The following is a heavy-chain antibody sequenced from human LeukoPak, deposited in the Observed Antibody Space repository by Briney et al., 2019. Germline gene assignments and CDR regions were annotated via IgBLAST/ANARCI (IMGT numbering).Heavy chain of an antibody. Sequence: SETLSLTCTVSGGSISSYYWSWIRQPPGKGLEWIGYIYYSGSTNYNPSLKSRVTISVDTSKNQFSLKLSSVTAADTAVYYCTRVSVLSNWFDPWGQGTLVTVSS. J-gene: IGHJ5*02. CDR2: IYYSGST. V-gene: IGHV4-59*01. CDR3: TRVSVLSNWFDP. CDR1: GGSISSYY.